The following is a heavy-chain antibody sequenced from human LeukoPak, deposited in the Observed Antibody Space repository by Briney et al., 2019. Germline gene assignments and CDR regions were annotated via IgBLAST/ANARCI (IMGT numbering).Heavy chain of an antibody. CDR2: INHSGST. CDR3: ARHGIAAAGTWFDP. CDR1: GGSFSGYY. J-gene: IGHJ5*02. D-gene: IGHD6-13*01. V-gene: IGHV4-34*01. Sequence: SETLSLTCAVYGGSFSGYYWSWIRQPPGKGLEWIGEINHSGSTYYNPSLKSRVTISVDTSKNQFSLKLSSVTAADTAVYYCARHGIAAAGTWFDPWGQGTLVTVSS.